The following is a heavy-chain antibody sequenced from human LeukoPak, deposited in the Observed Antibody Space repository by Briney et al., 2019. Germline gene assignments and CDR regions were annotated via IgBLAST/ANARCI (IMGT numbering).Heavy chain of an antibody. CDR2: ISSSGSTI. CDR3: ARAYGDRGY. D-gene: IGHD4-17*01. Sequence: PGGSLRLSCAASGFTFSSYEMNWVRQTPWKGLEWVSYISSSGSTIYYADSVKGRFTISRDNAKNSLYLQLNSLRAEDTAVYYCARAYGDRGYCGQGTLVTVSS. J-gene: IGHJ4*02. V-gene: IGHV3-48*03. CDR1: GFTFSSYE.